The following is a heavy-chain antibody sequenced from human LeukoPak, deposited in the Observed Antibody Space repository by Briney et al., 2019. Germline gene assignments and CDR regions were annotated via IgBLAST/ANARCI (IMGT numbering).Heavy chain of an antibody. J-gene: IGHJ4*02. CDR2: ISGSGGST. V-gene: IGHV3-23*01. D-gene: IGHD3-22*01. CDR3: AKGGLTMIVVVMRY. Sequence: GGSLRLSCAASGFTFSSYAMSWVRQAPGKWLEWVSAISGSGGSTYYADSVKGRFTIARDNSKNTLYLQMNSLRAEDTAVYYCAKGGLTMIVVVMRYWGQGTLVTVSS. CDR1: GFTFSSYA.